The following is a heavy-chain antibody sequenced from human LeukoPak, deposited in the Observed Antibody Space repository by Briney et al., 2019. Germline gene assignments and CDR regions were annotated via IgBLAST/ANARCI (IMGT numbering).Heavy chain of an antibody. CDR3: AREEQQPEDAFDI. CDR1: GGSFSGYY. J-gene: IGHJ3*02. CDR2: IYYSGST. D-gene: IGHD6-13*01. V-gene: IGHV4-31*11. Sequence: SETLSLTCAVYGGSFSGYYWSWIRQHPGKGLEWIGYIYYSGSTYYNPSLKSRVTISVDTSKNQFSLRLSSVTAADTAVYYCAREEQQPEDAFDIWGQGTMVTVSS.